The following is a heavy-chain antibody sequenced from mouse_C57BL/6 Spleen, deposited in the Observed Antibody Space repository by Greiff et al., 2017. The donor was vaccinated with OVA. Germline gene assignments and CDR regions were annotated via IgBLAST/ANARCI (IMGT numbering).Heavy chain of an antibody. J-gene: IGHJ2*01. CDR2: IYPGDGDT. CDR3: ARLPLADPYFDY. V-gene: IGHV1-82*01. Sequence: QVQLKQSGPELVKPGASVKISCKASGYAFSSSWMNWVKQRPGKGLEWIGRIYPGDGDTNYNGKFKGKATLTADKSSSTAYMQLSSLTSEDSAVYVCARLPLADPYFDYWGQGTTLTVSS. CDR1: GYAFSSSW.